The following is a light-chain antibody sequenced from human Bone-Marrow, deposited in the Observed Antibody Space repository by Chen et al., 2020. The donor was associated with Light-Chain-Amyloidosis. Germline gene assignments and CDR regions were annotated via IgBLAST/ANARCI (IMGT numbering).Light chain of an antibody. Sequence: QSALTQPASVSGSPGPSITISCTGTSSDVGGDNHGSWYQQHPDKAPKLMIYEVTHRPSWVPDRFSGSKSDNTASLTISGLQTEDEADCFCSSYTITNTLVFGSGTRVTVL. J-gene: IGLJ1*01. CDR1: SSDVGGDNH. CDR2: EVT. CDR3: SSYTITNTLV. V-gene: IGLV2-14*01.